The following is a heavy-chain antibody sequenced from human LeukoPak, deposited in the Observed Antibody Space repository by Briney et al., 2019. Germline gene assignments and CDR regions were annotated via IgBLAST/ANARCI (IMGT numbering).Heavy chain of an antibody. V-gene: IGHV3-23*01. D-gene: IGHD1-26*01. CDR3: AKDLRGTYAFDI. J-gene: IGHJ3*02. CDR2: ISGSGCNT. CDR1: GFTFSSYG. Sequence: GGSLRLSCTASGFTFSSYGMSWVRQAPGKGLEWVSAISGSGCNTYYADSVKGRFTISRDNSKNTLYLQMNSLRAEDTAVYYCAKDLRGTYAFDIWGQGTMVTVSS.